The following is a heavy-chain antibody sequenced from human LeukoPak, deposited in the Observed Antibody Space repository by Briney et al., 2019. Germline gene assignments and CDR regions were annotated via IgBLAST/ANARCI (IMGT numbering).Heavy chain of an antibody. Sequence: GASVTVSCMASGYTFTSYGISGVGQAPGRGVEWVGWISAYNGNTNYAQKLQGIVTMTTDTSTSTAYMGLRSLRSDDTAVYYCARVWDYYDSSGKGAFDIWGQGTMVTVSS. V-gene: IGHV1-18*01. CDR1: GYTFTSYG. CDR3: ARVWDYYDSSGKGAFDI. J-gene: IGHJ3*02. D-gene: IGHD3-22*01. CDR2: ISAYNGNT.